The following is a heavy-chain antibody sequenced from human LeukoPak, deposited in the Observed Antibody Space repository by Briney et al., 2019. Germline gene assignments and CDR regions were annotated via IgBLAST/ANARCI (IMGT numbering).Heavy chain of an antibody. J-gene: IGHJ4*02. CDR1: GFTFTTYG. CDR3: AREVSGSSYFDY. V-gene: IGHV3-74*01. Sequence: GGSLRLSCAASGFTFTTYGMHWVRQAPGKGLVWVSRIMSDGRSTYADSVKGRFTISRDTAKNTLYLQMNSLRAEDTAVYYCAREVSGSSYFDYWGQGTLVTVSS. D-gene: IGHD1-26*01. CDR2: IMSDGRST.